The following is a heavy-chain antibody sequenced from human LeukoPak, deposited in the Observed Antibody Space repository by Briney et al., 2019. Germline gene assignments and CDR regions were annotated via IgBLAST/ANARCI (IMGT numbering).Heavy chain of an antibody. J-gene: IGHJ4*02. CDR3: TRTMGVTPFDN. CDR2: IKPDGSEK. V-gene: IGHV3-7*01. CDR1: GFIFSNYW. Sequence: GGSLRLSCTASGFIFSNYWMSWVRQAPRKGLEWVANIKPDGSEKFYVDSVKGRFTISRDNAESSLHLQMNSLRAEDTSVYFCTRTMGVTPFDNWGQGTLVTVSS. D-gene: IGHD1-26*01.